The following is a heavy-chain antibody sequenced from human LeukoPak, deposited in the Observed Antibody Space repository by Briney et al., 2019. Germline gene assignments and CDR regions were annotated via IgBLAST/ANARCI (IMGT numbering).Heavy chain of an antibody. CDR2: IIPIFGTA. Sequence: ASVKVSCKASGYTFTGYYMHWVRQAPGQGLEWMGGIIPIFGTANYAQKFQGRVTITTDESTSTAYMELSSLRSEDTAVYYCARGDLEWFSSWFDPWGQGTLVTVSS. D-gene: IGHD3-3*01. CDR1: GYTFTGYY. CDR3: ARGDLEWFSSWFDP. J-gene: IGHJ5*02. V-gene: IGHV1-69*05.